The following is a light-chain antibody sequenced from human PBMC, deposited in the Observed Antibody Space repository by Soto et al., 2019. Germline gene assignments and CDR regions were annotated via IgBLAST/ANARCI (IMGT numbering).Light chain of an antibody. CDR3: QQYHDYET. CDR2: DAH. V-gene: IGKV1-5*01. CDR1: QYVSTW. J-gene: IGKJ1*01. Sequence: DIQLTQSPSTLSASVGDTVTLTCRASQYVSTWLAWYQQRPGKAPKLLIYDAHTLESGVPSRFTGGGAGTEFTLTISSLQPDDFATYYCQQYHDYETFGQGTTVEFK.